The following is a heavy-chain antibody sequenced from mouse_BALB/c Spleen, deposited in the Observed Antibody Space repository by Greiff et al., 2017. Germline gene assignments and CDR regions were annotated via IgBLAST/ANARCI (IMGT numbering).Heavy chain of an antibody. CDR3: ARGDYYKDY. V-gene: IGHV3-2*02. Sequence: EVHLVESGPGLVKPSQSLSLTCTVTGYSITSDYAWNWIRQFPGNKLEWMGYISYSGSTSYNPSLKSRISITRDTSKNQFFLQLNSVTTEDTATYYCARGDYYKDYWGQGTTLTVSS. CDR2: ISYSGST. J-gene: IGHJ2*01. CDR1: GYSITSDYA. D-gene: IGHD2-12*01.